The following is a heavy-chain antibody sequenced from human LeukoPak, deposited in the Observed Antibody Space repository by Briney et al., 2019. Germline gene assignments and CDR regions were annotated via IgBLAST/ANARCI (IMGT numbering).Heavy chain of an antibody. Sequence: SVKVSCKASGYIFDRYAMNWVRQAPGQGLEWMGGIIPIFGTANYAQKFQGRVTITADESTSTAYMELSSLRSEDTAVYYCAGGLVTAMAYNWFDPWGQGTLVTVSS. CDR1: GYIFDRYA. CDR2: IIPIFGTA. CDR3: AGGLVTAMAYNWFDP. J-gene: IGHJ5*02. D-gene: IGHD5-18*01. V-gene: IGHV1-69*13.